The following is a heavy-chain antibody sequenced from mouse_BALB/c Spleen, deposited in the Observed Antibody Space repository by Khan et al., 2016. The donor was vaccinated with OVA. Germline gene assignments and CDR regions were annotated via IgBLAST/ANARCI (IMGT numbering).Heavy chain of an antibody. CDR2: IWSDGST. J-gene: IGHJ4*01. D-gene: IGHD2-4*01. CDR1: GFSLTTYG. V-gene: IGHV2-6*02. Sequence: VELVESGPGLVAPSQSLSITCTVSGFSLTTYGVHWVRQPPGKGLEWLVVIWSDGSTNYNSVLKSRLSISKDNSKSHVFLKMNSLQTDDTAMYDCARWFDDYSSLYAMDYWGQGTSVTVSS. CDR3: ARWFDDYSSLYAMDY.